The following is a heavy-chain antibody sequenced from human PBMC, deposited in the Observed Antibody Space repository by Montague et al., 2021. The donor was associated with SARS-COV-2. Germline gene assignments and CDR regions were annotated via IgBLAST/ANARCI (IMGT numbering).Heavy chain of an antibody. Sequence: SETLSLTCSVSGEPISGFFWNWIRQPAGEGLEWIGRIYSSGSTNYNPSLKSRVTMSVDTSKNQFSLKVSSVTAADTAVYYCARDYGDYSYYYGLDVWGQGTTVTVSS. V-gene: IGHV4-4*07. D-gene: IGHD4-17*01. CDR2: IYSSGST. J-gene: IGHJ6*02. CDR1: GEPISGFF. CDR3: ARDYGDYSYYYGLDV.